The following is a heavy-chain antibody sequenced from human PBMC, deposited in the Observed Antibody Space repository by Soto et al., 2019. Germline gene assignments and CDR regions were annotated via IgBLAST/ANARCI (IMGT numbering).Heavy chain of an antibody. V-gene: IGHV1-2*02. CDR2: INPNSGGT. CDR1: GYTFTGYY. J-gene: IGHJ4*02. CDR3: ARNAPNYYDSSGYYPGGDY. D-gene: IGHD3-22*01. Sequence: QVQLVQSGAEVKKPGASVKVSCKASGYTFTGYYMHWVRQAPGQGLEWMGWINPNSGGTNYAQKFQGRVTMTSDTSISTAYMELSRLRSDDTAVYYCARNAPNYYDSSGYYPGGDYWGQGTLVTVSS.